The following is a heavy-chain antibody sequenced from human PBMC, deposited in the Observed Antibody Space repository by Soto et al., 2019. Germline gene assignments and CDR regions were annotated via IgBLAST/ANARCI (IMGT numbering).Heavy chain of an antibody. CDR1: GFTFSNAW. J-gene: IGHJ4*02. D-gene: IGHD3-10*02. Sequence: VQLVESGGGLVKPGGSLRLSCAASGFTFSNAWMNWVRQAPGKGLEWVGRIKSKTDGGTTDYAAPVKGRFTISRDDSKNTLYLQMNSLKTEDTAVYYCTHRWSGGSGAHGHWGQGTLVTVSS. CDR3: THRWSGGSGAHGH. V-gene: IGHV3-15*07. CDR2: IKSKTDGGTT.